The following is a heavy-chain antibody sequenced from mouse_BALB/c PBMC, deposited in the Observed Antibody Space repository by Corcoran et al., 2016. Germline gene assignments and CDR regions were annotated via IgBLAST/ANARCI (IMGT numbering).Heavy chain of an antibody. CDR2: INPYNGVT. CDR1: GYSFTGYT. D-gene: IGHD2-13*01. J-gene: IGHJ2*01. CDR3: ARSRGDYFDYFDY. V-gene: IGHV1-18*01. Sequence: EVQLPQSGPALVKPGASMKISCKASGYSFTGYTMNWVKQSHGKNLEWIGLINPYNGVTSYNQKFKGKATLTVDKSSSTAYMELLSLTSEDSAVYYCARSRGDYFDYFDYWGQGTTLTVSS.